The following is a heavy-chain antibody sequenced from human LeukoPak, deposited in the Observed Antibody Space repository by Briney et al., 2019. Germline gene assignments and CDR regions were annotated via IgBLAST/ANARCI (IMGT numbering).Heavy chain of an antibody. V-gene: IGHV3-74*01. D-gene: IGHD3/OR15-3a*01. Sequence: GGSLILSCAASGFTFSSYWMHWVRQAPGKGLVWVSRINSDETRTNFADSVKGRFTISRDNAKNTLYLQMNSLRAEDTAVYYCARSTDSWTNYYGMDVWGQGTTVTVSS. CDR2: INSDETRT. CDR1: GFTFSSYW. CDR3: ARSTDSWTNYYGMDV. J-gene: IGHJ6*02.